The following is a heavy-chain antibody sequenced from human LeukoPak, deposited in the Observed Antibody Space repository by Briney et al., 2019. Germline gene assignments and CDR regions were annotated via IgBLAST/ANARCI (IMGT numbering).Heavy chain of an antibody. J-gene: IGHJ4*02. CDR3: AKAKLVVPAAS. V-gene: IGHV3-23*01. D-gene: IGHD2-2*01. CDR2: ISGSGGST. CDR1: GFTFSIYA. Sequence: AGGSLRLSCAASGFTFSIYAMSWVRQAPGKGLEWVSAISGSGGSTYYADSVKGRFTISRDNSKNTLYLQMNSLRAEDTAVYYCAKAKLVVPAASWGQGTLVTVSS.